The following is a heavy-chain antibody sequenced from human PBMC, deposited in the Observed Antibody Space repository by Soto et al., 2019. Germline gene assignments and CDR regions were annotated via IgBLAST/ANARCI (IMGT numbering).Heavy chain of an antibody. D-gene: IGHD5-12*01. J-gene: IGHJ1*01. Sequence: QVQLVQSGAELKKPGSSVKVSCKASGGTFSSFGISWVRQAPGQGLEWMGGIIPVFGRPNYAQRFRGRLTITADESTNTGYMELIDLRSEDTAVYYCAREGSGDNFWGQGTQVTVSS. CDR3: AREGSGDNF. CDR2: IIPVFGRP. CDR1: GGTFSSFG. V-gene: IGHV1-69*01.